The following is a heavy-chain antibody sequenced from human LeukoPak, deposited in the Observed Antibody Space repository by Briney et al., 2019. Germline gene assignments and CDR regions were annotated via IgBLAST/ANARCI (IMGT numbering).Heavy chain of an antibody. V-gene: IGHV3-48*04. Sequence: GGSLRLSCAASGFTFSSYSMNWVRQAPGKGLEWVSYISSSSSTIYYADSVKGRFTLSRDNAKNSLFLQMNSLRAEDTAVYYCARGAVVVPAAIFDWGQGALVTVSS. CDR3: ARGAVVVPAAIFD. J-gene: IGHJ4*02. D-gene: IGHD2-2*02. CDR2: ISSSSSTI. CDR1: GFTFSSYS.